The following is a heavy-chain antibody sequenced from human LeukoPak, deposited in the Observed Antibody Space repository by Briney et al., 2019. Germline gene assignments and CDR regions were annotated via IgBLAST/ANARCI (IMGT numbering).Heavy chain of an antibody. CDR3: ARGRTLYYDFWSGYYRNVGSWFDP. D-gene: IGHD3-3*01. Sequence: SETLSLTCAVYGGSFSGYYWSWIRQPPGKGLEWIGEINHSGSTNYNPSLKSRVTISVDTSKNQFSLKLSSVTAADTAVYYCARGRTLYYDFWSGYYRNVGSWFDPWGQGTLVTVSS. CDR2: INHSGST. J-gene: IGHJ5*02. V-gene: IGHV4-34*01. CDR1: GGSFSGYY.